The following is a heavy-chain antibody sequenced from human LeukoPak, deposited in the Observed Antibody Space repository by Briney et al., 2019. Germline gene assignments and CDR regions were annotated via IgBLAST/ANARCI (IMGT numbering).Heavy chain of an antibody. CDR2: ISAYNGNT. CDR3: ARDEVVAGADY. D-gene: IGHD6-19*01. J-gene: IGHJ4*02. V-gene: IGHV1-18*01. CDR1: GCTFTSYG. Sequence: ASVKVSCKASGCTFTSYGISWVPQAPGQGLEWMGWISAYNGNTNYAQKLQGRVTMTTDTSTSTAYMELRSLRSDDTAVYYCARDEVVAGADYWGQGTLVTVSS.